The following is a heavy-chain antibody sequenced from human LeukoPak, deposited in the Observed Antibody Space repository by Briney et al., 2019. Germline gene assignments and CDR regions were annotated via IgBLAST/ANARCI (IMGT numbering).Heavy chain of an antibody. Sequence: GGSLRLSCAASGFTFSSYVTHWVRQAPGKGLEWVAVISYDGSNKYCADSVKGRFTISRDSSKNTLYLQMNSLRAEDTAVYYCAKPDIVVVVAATKGFDYWGQGTLVTVSS. D-gene: IGHD2-15*01. CDR1: GFTFSSYV. J-gene: IGHJ4*02. V-gene: IGHV3-30*18. CDR2: ISYDGSNK. CDR3: AKPDIVVVVAATKGFDY.